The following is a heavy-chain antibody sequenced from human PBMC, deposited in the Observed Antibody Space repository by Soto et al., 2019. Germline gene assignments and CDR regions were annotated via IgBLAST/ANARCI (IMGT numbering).Heavy chain of an antibody. CDR1: GDSVSSNSAA. V-gene: IGHV6-1*01. D-gene: IGHD5-12*01. Sequence: PSQTLSLSCAISGDSVSSNSAAWNWIRQSPSRGLEWLGRTYYRSKWYNDYAVSVKSRITINPDTSKNQFSLQLNSVTPEDTAVYYCARDQRSWEYSGFNDAFDIWGQGTMVTVSS. CDR3: ARDQRSWEYSGFNDAFDI. J-gene: IGHJ3*02. CDR2: TYYRSKWYN.